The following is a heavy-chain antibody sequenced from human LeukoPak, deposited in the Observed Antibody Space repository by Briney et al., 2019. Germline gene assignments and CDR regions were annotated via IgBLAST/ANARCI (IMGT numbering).Heavy chain of an antibody. CDR2: ISSNGGST. V-gene: IGHV3-64*01. CDR1: GFTFSSYA. CDR3: AGIEEQLGTTLYYYYYMDV. Sequence: GGSLRLSCAASGFTFSSYAMHWVRQAPGKGLEYVSAISSNGGSTYYANSVKGRFTISRDNSKNSLYLQMNSLRAEDTAVYYCAGIEEQLGTTLYYYYYMDVWGKGTTVTVSS. D-gene: IGHD6-13*01. J-gene: IGHJ6*03.